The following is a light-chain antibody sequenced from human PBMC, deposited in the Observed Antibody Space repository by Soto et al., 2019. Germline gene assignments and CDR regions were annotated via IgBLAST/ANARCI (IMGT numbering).Light chain of an antibody. CDR1: QSINSW. CDR3: QQYEIYPIT. V-gene: IGKV1-5*03. J-gene: IGKJ5*01. Sequence: DIPMTQSPSTLSASVGDRFTITCRASQSINSWLAWYQQKPGKAPKLLIYKASSLESGVPSRFSGSGSGTEFTLTISSLQPDDFAAYYCQQYEIYPITFGQGTRLEIK. CDR2: KAS.